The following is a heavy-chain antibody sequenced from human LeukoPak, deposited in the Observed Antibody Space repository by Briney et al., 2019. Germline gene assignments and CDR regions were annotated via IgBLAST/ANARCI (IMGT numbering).Heavy chain of an antibody. CDR2: IYYSGGT. J-gene: IGHJ3*02. V-gene: IGHV4-59*01. CDR1: GGSISSYY. D-gene: IGHD5-18*01. CDR3: ARGDTAMGDAFDI. Sequence: SETLSLTCTVSGGSISSYYWSWIRQPPGKGLEWIGYIYYSGGTNYNPSLKSRVTISVDTSKNQFSLKLSSVTAADTAVYYCARGDTAMGDAFDIWGQGTMVTVSS.